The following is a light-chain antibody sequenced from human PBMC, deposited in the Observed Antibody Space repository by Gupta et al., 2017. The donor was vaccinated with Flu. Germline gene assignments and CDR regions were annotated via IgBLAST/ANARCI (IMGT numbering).Light chain of an antibody. CDR2: GAS. V-gene: IGKV3-20*01. CDR3: QHYGDSLWT. Sequence: EIVLTQAPGTLSLSPGERATVSCRASQSVTSSYLAWYQQKFGQAPRLLIYGASRRASGIPDRFSGSGSGTEFTLTIRRLEPEDFAVYSFQHYGDSLWTFGQGTKVEIK. CDR1: QSVTSSY. J-gene: IGKJ1*01.